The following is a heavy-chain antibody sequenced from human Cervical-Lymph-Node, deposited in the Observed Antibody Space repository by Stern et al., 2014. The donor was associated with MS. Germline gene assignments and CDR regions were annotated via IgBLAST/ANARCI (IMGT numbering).Heavy chain of an antibody. CDR3: ARRRFARDSSSWFDY. CDR2: INHRGST. V-gene: IGHV4-34*01. J-gene: IGHJ4*02. Sequence: QVQLQQWGAGLLKPSETLSLTCAVYGGSFSGYYWSWIRQPPGKGLEWIGEINHRGSTHYNPSLKSRVTISVATSKNQFSLKLSSVTAADTAVYYCARRRFARDSSSWFDYWGQGTLVTVSS. D-gene: IGHD6-13*01. CDR1: GGSFSGYY.